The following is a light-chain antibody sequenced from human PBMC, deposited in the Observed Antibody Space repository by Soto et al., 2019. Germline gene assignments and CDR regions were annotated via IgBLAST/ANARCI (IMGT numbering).Light chain of an antibody. CDR2: GAS. J-gene: IGKJ1*01. CDR3: KESGQLGT. Sequence: MVLIQSPDARRVWQEGRATRSCKASQSVSNNYLAWYQQKPGQAPRLLIYGASNRATGIPDRFSGSGSGRHMTLIFSSREPADLAVYSFKESGQLGTFGPGTKVDIK. V-gene: IGKV3-20*01. CDR1: QSVSNNY.